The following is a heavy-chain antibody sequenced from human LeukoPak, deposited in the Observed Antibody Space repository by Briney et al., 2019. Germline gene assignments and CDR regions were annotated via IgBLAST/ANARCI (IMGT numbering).Heavy chain of an antibody. D-gene: IGHD3-3*01. J-gene: IGHJ6*02. CDR2: ISGSGGST. V-gene: IGHV3-23*01. Sequence: GGSLRLSCAASGFTFSSYAMSWVRQAPGKGLEWVSAISGSGGSTYYADSVKGRFTISRDNAKNSLYLQMNSLRAEDTAVYYCARGQDFWSGYFANYYYYGMDVWGQGTTVTVSS. CDR1: GFTFSSYA. CDR3: ARGQDFWSGYFANYYYYGMDV.